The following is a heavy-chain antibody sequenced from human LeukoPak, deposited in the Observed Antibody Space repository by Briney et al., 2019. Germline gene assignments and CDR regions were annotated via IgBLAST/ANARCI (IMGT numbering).Heavy chain of an antibody. V-gene: IGHV3-33*08. Sequence: GGSLRLSCAASGFTFSNAWMSWVRQAPGKGLEWVAVIWYDGSNKYYADSVKGRFTISRDNSKNTLYLQMNSLRAEDTAVYYCARDPDYDILTGYSYYFDYWGQGTLVTVSS. CDR3: ARDPDYDILTGYSYYFDY. D-gene: IGHD3-9*01. J-gene: IGHJ4*02. CDR2: IWYDGSNK. CDR1: GFTFSNAW.